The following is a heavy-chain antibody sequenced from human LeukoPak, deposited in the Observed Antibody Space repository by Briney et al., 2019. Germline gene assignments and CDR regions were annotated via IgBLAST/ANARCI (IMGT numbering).Heavy chain of an antibody. CDR3: ARDKDGSSHGFDY. V-gene: IGHV4-31*03. CDR2: IYYSGST. CDR1: GGSISSGGYY. Sequence: SDTLSLTCTVSGGSISSGGYYWSWIRQHPGKGLEWIGYIYYSGSTYYNPSLKSRVTLSVDTSKNQFSLKLSSVTAADTAVYYCARDKDGSSHGFDYWGQGTLVSVSS. D-gene: IGHD6-6*01. J-gene: IGHJ4*02.